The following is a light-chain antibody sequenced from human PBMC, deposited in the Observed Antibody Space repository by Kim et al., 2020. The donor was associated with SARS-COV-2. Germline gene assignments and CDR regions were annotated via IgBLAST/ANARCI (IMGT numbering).Light chain of an antibody. J-gene: IGKJ4*01. V-gene: IGKV3-11*01. CDR1: QSISTY. CDR2: DAS. Sequence: LSPGERAPLSFRASQSISTYLAWYQQKPGQAPRLLIYDASNRATGIPARFSGSGSGTDFTLTISSLEPEDFAVYYCQQRSNWALTFGGGTKVDIK. CDR3: QQRSNWALT.